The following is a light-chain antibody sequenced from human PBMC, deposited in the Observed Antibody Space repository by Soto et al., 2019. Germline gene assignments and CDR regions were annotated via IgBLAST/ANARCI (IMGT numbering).Light chain of an antibody. Sequence: SALTQPASVSGSPGQSITISCTGTSSDVGGYNYVSWFQQHPDKAPTLVVYEVSNRPSGVSNRFSGSKSGNTASLTIFGLQAEDEADYYCTSYTNSGTLVFGGGTKVTVL. CDR3: TSYTNSGTLV. CDR2: EVS. V-gene: IGLV2-14*01. J-gene: IGLJ3*02. CDR1: SSDVGGYNY.